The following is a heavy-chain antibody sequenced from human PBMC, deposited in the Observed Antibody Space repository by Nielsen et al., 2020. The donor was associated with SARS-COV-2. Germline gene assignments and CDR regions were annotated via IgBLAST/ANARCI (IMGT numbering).Heavy chain of an antibody. CDR3: AKDPLRYAYSMDV. CDR2: ISSSGSTI. Sequence: GESLKISCAASGFTFSDYYMSWIRQAPGKGLEWVSYISSSGSTIYYADSVKGRFTISRDNAKNSLYLQMNSLRAEDTAVYYCAKDPLRYAYSMDVWGQGTTVTVSS. J-gene: IGHJ6*02. V-gene: IGHV3-11*04. D-gene: IGHD2-8*01. CDR1: GFTFSDYY.